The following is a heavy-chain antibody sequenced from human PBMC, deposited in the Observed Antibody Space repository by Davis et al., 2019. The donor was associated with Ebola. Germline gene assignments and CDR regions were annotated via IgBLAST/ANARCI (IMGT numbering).Heavy chain of an antibody. J-gene: IGHJ6*02. D-gene: IGHD6-13*01. CDR3: ASIAAAAHYYYYGMDV. CDR1: GFTFSSYS. Sequence: PGGSLRLSCAASGFTFSSYSMNWVRQAPGKGLEWVSSISSSSSYIYYADSVKGRFTISRDNAKNSLYLQMNSLRAEDTAVYYCASIAAAAHYYYYGMDVWGQGTTVTVSS. CDR2: ISSSSSYI. V-gene: IGHV3-21*01.